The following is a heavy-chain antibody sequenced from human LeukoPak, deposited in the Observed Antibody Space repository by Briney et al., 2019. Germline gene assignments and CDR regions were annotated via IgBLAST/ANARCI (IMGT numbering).Heavy chain of an antibody. CDR1: GFTFSSYC. J-gene: IGHJ5*02. V-gene: IGHV3-7*01. CDR2: IKQDGSEK. D-gene: IGHD5-18*01. CDR3: ARCSKGYSYGYGWFDP. Sequence: PGGSLRLSCAASGFTFSSYCMSCVCQAPGKGPEWVANIKQDGSEKYYVDSVKCRFTISRDNAKNSLYLQMNSLRAEDTAVYYCARCSKGYSYGYGWFDPWGQGTLVTVSS.